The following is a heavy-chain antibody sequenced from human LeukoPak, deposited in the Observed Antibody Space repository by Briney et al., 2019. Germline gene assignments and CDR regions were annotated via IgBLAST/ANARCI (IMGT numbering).Heavy chain of an antibody. CDR2: IYYSGST. J-gene: IGHJ4*02. V-gene: IGHV4-61*08. Sequence: SETLSLTCTVSGGSISSGGYYWSWIRQPPGKGLEWIGYIYYSGSTNYNPSLKSRVTISVDTSKNQFSLKLSSVTAADTAVYYCARVAGELLYFDYWGQGTLVTVSS. CDR3: ARVAGELLYFDY. D-gene: IGHD1-26*01. CDR1: GGSISSGGYY.